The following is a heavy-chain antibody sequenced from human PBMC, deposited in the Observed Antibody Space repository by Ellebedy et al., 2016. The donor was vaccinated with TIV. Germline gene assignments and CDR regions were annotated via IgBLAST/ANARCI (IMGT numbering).Heavy chain of an antibody. CDR2: IYYSGST. J-gene: IGHJ4*02. V-gene: IGHV4-59*01. CDR3: ARDGFVGAYDY. Sequence: MPSETLSLTCTVSGGSISSYYWSWIRQPPGKGLVWIGYIYYSGSTNYNPSLTSRVTISVDTSKNHFSLKLSSVTAADTAGYYCARDGFVGAYDYWGQGTLVTVSS. D-gene: IGHD1-26*01. CDR1: GGSISSYY.